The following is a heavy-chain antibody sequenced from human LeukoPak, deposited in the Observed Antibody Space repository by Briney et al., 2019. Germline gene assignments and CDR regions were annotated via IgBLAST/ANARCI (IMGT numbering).Heavy chain of an antibody. V-gene: IGHV3-49*03. J-gene: IGHJ3*02. CDR1: GFNSGDYA. CDR3: SRVPIRTVTVAVVVRGHEVFDI. Sequence: PGGSLRLSCTVSGFNSGDYALTWFRQAPGKGLEWVGFIRSKAYGGTAEYAASVKGRFTISRDDSKSIASLQMNSLKTEDTAVYYCSRVPIRTVTVAVVVRGHEVFDIWGQGTMVTVSS. D-gene: IGHD3-22*01. CDR2: IRSKAYGGTA.